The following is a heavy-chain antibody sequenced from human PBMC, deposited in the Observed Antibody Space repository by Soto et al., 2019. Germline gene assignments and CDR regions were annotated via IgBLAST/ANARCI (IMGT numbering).Heavy chain of an antibody. Sequence: QVQLQESGPGLVKPSETLSLTYTVSGGSISSYYWSWIRQPPGKGLEWIGYIYYSGSTNYNPSLKSRVTISVDTSKNQFSLKLSSVSAADTAVYYCARAPSAFWSGSQAYYYYYYGMDVWGQGTTVTVSS. V-gene: IGHV4-59*01. CDR3: ARAPSAFWSGSQAYYYYYYGMDV. CDR2: IYYSGST. CDR1: GGSISSYY. D-gene: IGHD3-3*01. J-gene: IGHJ6*02.